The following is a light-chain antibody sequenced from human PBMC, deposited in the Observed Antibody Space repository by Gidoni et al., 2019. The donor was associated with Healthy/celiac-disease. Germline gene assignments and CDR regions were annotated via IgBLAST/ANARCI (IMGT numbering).Light chain of an antibody. Sequence: DIQKTQTPSSLFASVGGRVTITCRARQSISSYLNWYQQKPGKAPKLLIYAASSLQSGVPSRFSGSGSWTDFTLTISSRQPEDFATYYCQQSYSTPKTFGQGTKVEIK. V-gene: IGKV1-39*01. CDR3: QQSYSTPKT. CDR2: AAS. CDR1: QSISSY. J-gene: IGKJ1*01.